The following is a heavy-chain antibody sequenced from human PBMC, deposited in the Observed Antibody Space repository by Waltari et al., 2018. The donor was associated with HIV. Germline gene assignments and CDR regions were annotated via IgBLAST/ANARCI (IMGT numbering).Heavy chain of an antibody. Sequence: QVQLVQSGAEVKKPGASVKVSCKASGYTVTDYYVHWVRQAPGQRLEWMGWINPKSGGRKFAHKFQGRVTMTWDTSITTAYMELHRLRSDDTAVYYCARRSWDLWGQGTLLTVSS. CDR1: GYTVTDYY. V-gene: IGHV1-2*07. CDR3: ARRSWDL. CDR2: INPKSGGR. J-gene: IGHJ5*02.